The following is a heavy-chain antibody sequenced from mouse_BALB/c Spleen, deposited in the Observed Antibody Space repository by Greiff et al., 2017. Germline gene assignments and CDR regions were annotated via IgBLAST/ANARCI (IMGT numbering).Heavy chain of an antibody. CDR2: ISDGGSYT. CDR1: GFTFSDYY. Sequence: DVHLVESGGGLVKPGGSLKLSCAASGFTFSDYYMYWVRQTPEKRLEWVATISDGGSYTYYPDSVKGRFTISRDNAKNNLYLQMSSLRSEDTAMYYCARGGTTDWYFDVWGAGTTVTVSS. V-gene: IGHV5-4*02. D-gene: IGHD1-1*01. CDR3: ARGGTTDWYFDV. J-gene: IGHJ1*01.